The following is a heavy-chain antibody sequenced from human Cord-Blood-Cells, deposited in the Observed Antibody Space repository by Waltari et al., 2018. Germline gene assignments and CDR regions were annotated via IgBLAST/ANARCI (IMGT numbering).Heavy chain of an antibody. CDR3: ARSYYDSSGYFDY. Sequence: SWVRQAPGKGLEWVANIKQDGSEKYYVDSVKGRFTISRDNAKNSLYLQMNSLRAEDTAVYYCARSYYDSSGYFDYWGQGTLVTVSS. J-gene: IGHJ4*02. CDR2: IKQDGSEK. V-gene: IGHV3-7*01. D-gene: IGHD3-22*01.